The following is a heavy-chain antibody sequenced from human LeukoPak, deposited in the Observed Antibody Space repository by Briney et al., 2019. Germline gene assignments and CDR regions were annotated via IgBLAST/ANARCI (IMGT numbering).Heavy chain of an antibody. Sequence: GGSLRLSCAASGFTFSRYAMKWVREAPGKGGEWVSYISISGSTIYYADSVKGRFTISRDNAKNSLYLQMNSLRAEDTAVYYCAELGITMIGGVWGKGTTVTISS. V-gene: IGHV3-48*03. CDR3: AELGITMIGGV. D-gene: IGHD3-10*02. CDR2: ISISGSTI. J-gene: IGHJ6*04. CDR1: GFTFSRYA.